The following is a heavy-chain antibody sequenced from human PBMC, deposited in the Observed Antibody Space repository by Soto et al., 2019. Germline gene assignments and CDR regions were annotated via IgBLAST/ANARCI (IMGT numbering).Heavy chain of an antibody. Sequence: QGQLVQSGAEVKKPGSSVKVSYMSSGDTFTSYSIAWMRQAPGQGLEWMGGIIPKFGSTKYARKFQDRVTITADESTSTAYMELSGLRSEDTAVYFCARWRSSSWFAVFFQFWGQGTRVTVSS. CDR2: IIPKFGST. D-gene: IGHD6-13*01. J-gene: IGHJ1*01. V-gene: IGHV1-69*01. CDR1: GDTFTSYS. CDR3: ARWRSSSWFAVFFQF.